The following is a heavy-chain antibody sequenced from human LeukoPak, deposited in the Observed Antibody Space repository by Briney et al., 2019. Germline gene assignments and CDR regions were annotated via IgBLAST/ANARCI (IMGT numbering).Heavy chain of an antibody. CDR2: ISYDGSNK. Sequence: GRSLRLSCAASGFTFSSYAMHWVRQAPGKGLEWVAVISYDGSNKYYADSVKGRFTISRDNSKNTLYLQMNSPRAEDTAVYYCARAHTMVRGVNFDYWGQGTLVTVSS. CDR3: ARAHTMVRGVNFDY. J-gene: IGHJ4*02. V-gene: IGHV3-30*04. D-gene: IGHD3-10*01. CDR1: GFTFSSYA.